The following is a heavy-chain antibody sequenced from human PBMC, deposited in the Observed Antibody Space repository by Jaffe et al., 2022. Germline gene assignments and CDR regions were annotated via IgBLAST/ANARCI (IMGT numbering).Heavy chain of an antibody. CDR2: IYTSGST. J-gene: IGHJ4*02. Sequence: QVQLQESGPGLVKPSQTLSLTCTVSGGSISSGSYYWSWIRQPAGKGLEWIGRIYTSGSTNYNPSLKSRVTISVDTSKNQFSLKLSSVTAADTAVYYCARAGTYYDSSGYSPYYFDYWGQGTLVTVSS. V-gene: IGHV4-61*02. D-gene: IGHD3-22*01. CDR1: GGSISSGSYY. CDR3: ARAGTYYDSSGYSPYYFDY.